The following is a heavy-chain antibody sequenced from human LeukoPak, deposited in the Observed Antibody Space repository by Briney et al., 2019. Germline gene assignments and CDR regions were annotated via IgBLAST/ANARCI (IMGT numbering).Heavy chain of an antibody. D-gene: IGHD3-16*01. J-gene: IGHJ6*02. CDR2: IYDSGST. Sequence: KASETLSLACRVDTCSLTKMYCRCVRQPPGKGLEWIGDIYDSGSTRYNTSLESRVTISVDTSKNQFSLKLSSVTAADTAVYYCAKGGSINFYDFDVWGQGTTVTVSS. V-gene: IGHV4-59*01. CDR3: AKGGSINFYDFDV. CDR1: TCSLTKMY.